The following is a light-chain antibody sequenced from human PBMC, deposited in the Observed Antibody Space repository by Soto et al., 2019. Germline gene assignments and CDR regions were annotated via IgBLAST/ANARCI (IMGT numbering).Light chain of an antibody. V-gene: IGLV2-14*02. CDR3: SSFTSRSTLI. CDR2: EGS. CDR1: SSDVGSYNL. Sequence: QSALTQPASVSGSPGQSITISCTGTSSDVGSYNLVSWYQQHPGKAPKLMIYEGSKRPSGVSNRFSGSKSGNTASLTISGLQAEDEADYYCSSFTSRSTLIFGGGTQLTVL. J-gene: IGLJ2*01.